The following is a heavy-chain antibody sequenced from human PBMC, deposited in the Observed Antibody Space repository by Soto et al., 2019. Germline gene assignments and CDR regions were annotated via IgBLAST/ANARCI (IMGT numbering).Heavy chain of an antibody. Sequence: EVRLLESGGGLVQPGGSLRLSCAASGFGFDKYSMSWVRQAPGKGLEWVSGISGTAYSKHYADTVRGQFTISRDNFEKPLYLQMHGLRVENTAVYYCAKSWGDTWQQSAFDFWGQGTMVTVSS. CDR1: GFGFDKYS. V-gene: IGHV3-23*01. J-gene: IGHJ3*01. CDR2: ISGTAYSK. CDR3: AKSWGDTWQQSAFDF. D-gene: IGHD5-18*01.